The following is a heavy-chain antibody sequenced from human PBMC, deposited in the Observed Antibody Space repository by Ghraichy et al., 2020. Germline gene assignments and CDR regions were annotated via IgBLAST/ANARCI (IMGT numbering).Heavy chain of an antibody. V-gene: IGHV4-59*01. J-gene: IGHJ4*02. CDR3: ASPYDSSGYSYFDY. CDR2: IYYSGST. D-gene: IGHD3-22*01. CDR1: GGSISSYY. Sequence: SETLSLTCTVSGGSISSYYWSWIRQPPGKGLEWIGYIYYSGSTNYNPSLKSRVTISVDTSKNQFSLKLSSVTAADTAVYYCASPYDSSGYSYFDYWGQGTLVTVSS.